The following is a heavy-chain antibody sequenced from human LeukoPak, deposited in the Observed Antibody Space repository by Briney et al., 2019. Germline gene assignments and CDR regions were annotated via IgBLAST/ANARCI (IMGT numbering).Heavy chain of an antibody. CDR1: GGSFSGYY. V-gene: IGHV4-34*01. J-gene: IGHJ4*02. CDR3: ARGLSYCTNGVCSTPYFDY. D-gene: IGHD2-8*01. CDR2: INHSGST. Sequence: PSETLSLTCAVYGGSFSGYYWSCIRQPPGKGQEWSGEINHSGSTNYNPSLKSRVTISVDTSKNQFSLKLSSVTAADTAVYYCARGLSYCTNGVCSTPYFDYWGQGTLVTVSS.